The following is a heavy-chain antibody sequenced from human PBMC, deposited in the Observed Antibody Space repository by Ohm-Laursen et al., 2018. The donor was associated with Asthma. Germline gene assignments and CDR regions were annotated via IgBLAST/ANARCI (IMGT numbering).Heavy chain of an antibody. CDR2: IYYSGST. CDR1: GGSISSSSYY. D-gene: IGHD4-17*01. J-gene: IGHJ4*02. V-gene: IGHV4-39*01. CDR3: ARRTVTRGFSFFGY. Sequence: SETLSLTCSVSGGSISSSSYYWGWIRQPPGKGLEWIGSIYYSGSTYYNPSLKSRVTISVDTSKNQFSLKLSSVTAADTAVYYCARRTVTRGFSFFGYWGQGTLVTVSS.